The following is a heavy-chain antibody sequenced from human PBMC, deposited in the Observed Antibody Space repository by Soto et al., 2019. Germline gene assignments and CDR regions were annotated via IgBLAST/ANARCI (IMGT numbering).Heavy chain of an antibody. V-gene: IGHV3-33*08. CDR3: ARAVGPYDY. CDR1: GFTFSTYG. CDR2: IWYDGSNK. Sequence: VQLVDSGGGLVQPGGSLKLSCAASGFTFSTYGIRWVRQAPGKGLEWVAVIWYDGSNKYYADSVKGRFTISRDNSKNTLYLQMDSLRAEDTAVYYCARAVGPYDYWGQGTLVTVSS. D-gene: IGHD1-26*01. J-gene: IGHJ4*02.